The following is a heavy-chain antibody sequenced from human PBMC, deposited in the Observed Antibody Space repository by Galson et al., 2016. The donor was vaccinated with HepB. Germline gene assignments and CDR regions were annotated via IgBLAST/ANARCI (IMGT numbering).Heavy chain of an antibody. Sequence: SVKVSCKASGYTFTTYGISWVRQAPGQGLEWMGWISAYNGNTNSAQKLQGRATMTTDTSTSTAQMELRSLRSDDTAVYYCARDPRKTRYQLLEIYYYYYAMDVWGQGTTVTVSS. V-gene: IGHV1-18*01. J-gene: IGHJ6*02. CDR3: ARDPRKTRYQLLEIYYYYYAMDV. CDR2: ISAYNGNT. CDR1: GYTFTTYG. D-gene: IGHD2-2*01.